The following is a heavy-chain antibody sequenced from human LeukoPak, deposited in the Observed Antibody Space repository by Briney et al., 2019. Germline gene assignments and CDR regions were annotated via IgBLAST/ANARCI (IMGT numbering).Heavy chain of an antibody. D-gene: IGHD3-3*01. Sequence: SETLSLTCTVSGGSISNYYWSWIRQPPGKGLEWIGYMYYSGSTNYSPSLKSRVTISVDTSKNQFSLKLRSVTAADTAVYYCASSHPLGSNNDYYTPFDYWGQGTLVTVSS. V-gene: IGHV4-59*01. CDR3: ASSHPLGSNNDYYTPFDY. J-gene: IGHJ4*02. CDR2: MYYSGST. CDR1: GGSISNYY.